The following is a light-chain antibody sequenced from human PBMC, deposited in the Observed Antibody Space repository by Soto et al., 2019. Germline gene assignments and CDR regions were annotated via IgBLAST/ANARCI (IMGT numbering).Light chain of an antibody. Sequence: EIVMTQSPATLSVSPGGSATLSCRASQHVSSNLAWYRQKPGQAPTLLIYRASTRATGIPATFSGSGSGTEFTPTNSSLQSEDFAVYYCQQYNKWPYTFGQGTKLEI. CDR2: RAS. CDR3: QQYNKWPYT. V-gene: IGKV3-15*01. CDR1: QHVSSN. J-gene: IGKJ2*01.